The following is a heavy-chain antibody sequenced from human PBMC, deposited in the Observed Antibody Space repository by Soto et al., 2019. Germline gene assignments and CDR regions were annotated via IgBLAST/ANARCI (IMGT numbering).Heavy chain of an antibody. CDR1: GGSISSGGYY. J-gene: IGHJ6*02. CDR2: IYYSGST. V-gene: IGHV4-31*03. D-gene: IGHD3-9*01. CDR3: ARNGNYDILTGYYSYGMDV. Sequence: QVQLQESGPGLVKPSQTLSLTCTVSGGSISSGGYYWSWIRQHPGKGMEWIGYIYYSGSTYYNPSLKSRVTISVDTSKNQFSLKLSSVTAADTAVYYCARNGNYDILTGYYSYGMDVWGQGTTVTVSS.